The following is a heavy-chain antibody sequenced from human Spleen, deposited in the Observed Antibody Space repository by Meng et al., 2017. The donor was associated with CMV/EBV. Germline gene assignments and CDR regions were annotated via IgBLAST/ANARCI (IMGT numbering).Heavy chain of an antibody. CDR1: GFTFSSYD. CDR3: ARARSPTHFDY. V-gene: IGHV3-13*03. CDR2: IGTAGDT. J-gene: IGHJ4*02. Sequence: GGSLRLSCAACGFTFSSYDMHWVRQATGKGLEWVSAIGTAGDTYYPGSVKGQFTISRENAKNSLYLQMNSLRDGDTGLYYCARARSPTHFDYWGQGALVTVSS.